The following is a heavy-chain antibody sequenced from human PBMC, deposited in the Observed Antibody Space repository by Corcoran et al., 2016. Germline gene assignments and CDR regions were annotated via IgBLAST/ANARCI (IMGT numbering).Heavy chain of an antibody. CDR3: ARRPGY. V-gene: IGHV4-39*07. J-gene: IGHJ4*02. CDR2: SHYSGST. Sequence: QLQLQESGPGLVQPAETMSLTCTVSGGSITSTNYHWDWYRQPPGKGLEWIASSHYSGSTHYSPSLDSRVTISVDTSNNQFSLKLTSVTAADPARYHCARRPGYWCQGPLVTVCS. CDR1: GGSITSTNYH. D-gene: IGHD3-22*01.